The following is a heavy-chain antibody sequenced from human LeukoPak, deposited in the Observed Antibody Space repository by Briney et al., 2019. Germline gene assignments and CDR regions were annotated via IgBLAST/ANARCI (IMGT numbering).Heavy chain of an antibody. V-gene: IGHV3-74*01. D-gene: IGHD6-13*01. J-gene: IGHJ4*02. CDR3: SRACSSCIAAACSLYYFDY. Sequence: GGSLRLSCAASGFPFRSYWMHWVRQAPGKGLVWVSRINSDGSSTSYADSVKGRFTISRDNSKNTLYLQMNSLRAEDTALYYCSRACSSCIAAACSLYYFDYWGQGTLVTVSS. CDR1: GFPFRSYW. CDR2: INSDGSST.